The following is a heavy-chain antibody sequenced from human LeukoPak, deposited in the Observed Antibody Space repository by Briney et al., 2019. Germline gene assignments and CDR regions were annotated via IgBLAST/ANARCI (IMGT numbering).Heavy chain of an antibody. J-gene: IGHJ4*02. V-gene: IGHV3-23*01. CDR2: ISGSGGST. Sequence: GRSLRLSCAASGFTFSSYAMSWVRQAPGKGLEWVSAISGSGGSTYYADSVKGRFTISRDNSKNTLYLQMNSLRAEDTAVYYCAKDGNEDTAYFDYWGQGTLVTVSS. D-gene: IGHD5-18*01. CDR3: AKDGNEDTAYFDY. CDR1: GFTFSSYA.